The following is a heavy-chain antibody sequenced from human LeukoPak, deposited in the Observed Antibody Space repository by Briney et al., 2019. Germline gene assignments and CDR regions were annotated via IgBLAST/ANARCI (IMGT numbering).Heavy chain of an antibody. Sequence: PGGSLRLSCAASGFTFSSYAMSWVRQAPGKGLEWVSAISGNGGTTYCADSVKGRFTISRDNSKNTLFLQMNTLRAEDTAVYYCAKDRHWGLDYWGQGALVTVSS. J-gene: IGHJ4*02. V-gene: IGHV3-23*01. CDR3: AKDRHWGLDY. CDR2: ISGNGGTT. CDR1: GFTFSSYA. D-gene: IGHD7-27*01.